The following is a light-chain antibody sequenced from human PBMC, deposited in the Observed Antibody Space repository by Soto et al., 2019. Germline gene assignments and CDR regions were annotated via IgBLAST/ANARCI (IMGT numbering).Light chain of an antibody. CDR2: DVS. CDR1: SSDVGGYNY. V-gene: IGLV2-14*01. CDR3: SSYTNNGTLV. Sequence: QSVLTQPASVSGSPGQSITISCTGTSSDVGGYNYVSWYQQHPGKAPKFIIYDVSNRPSGVSNRFSGSKSGNTASLTISGLQAEDEADYYCSSYTNNGTLVFGGGTKLTVL. J-gene: IGLJ2*01.